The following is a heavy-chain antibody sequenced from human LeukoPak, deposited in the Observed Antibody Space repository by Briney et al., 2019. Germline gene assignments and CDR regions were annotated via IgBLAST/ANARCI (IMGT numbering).Heavy chain of an antibody. D-gene: IGHD3-9*01. CDR2: FHSEDGKI. Sequence: ASVKVSCKVSGHSLSELSMHWVRQAPGQGLEWMGGFHSEDGKIIYAQKFQGRVTMTEDTSVDTAYIQLNSLSSEDTAVYYCAATVLTYYDIFIDRRGFDYWGHGALVTVSS. CDR1: GHSLSELS. J-gene: IGHJ4*01. CDR3: AATVLTYYDIFIDRRGFDY. V-gene: IGHV1-24*01.